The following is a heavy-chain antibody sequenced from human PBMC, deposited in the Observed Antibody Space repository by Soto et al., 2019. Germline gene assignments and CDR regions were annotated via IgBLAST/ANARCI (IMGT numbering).Heavy chain of an antibody. D-gene: IGHD3-16*01. J-gene: IGHJ5*02. CDR2: IYHTLST. CDR3: ARLWGALVKLAGYFGP. V-gene: IGHV4-4*02. CDR1: NGSITNDNW. Sequence: QVQLQESGPGLVKPSGTLSLTCAVSNGSITNDNWWNWVRQSPGKGLVRIGDIYHTLSTNYNPSLKRRVIISIDTATINFSLRMSSVPAADTAVYFCARLWGALVKLAGYFGPWGQGTLLTVSS.